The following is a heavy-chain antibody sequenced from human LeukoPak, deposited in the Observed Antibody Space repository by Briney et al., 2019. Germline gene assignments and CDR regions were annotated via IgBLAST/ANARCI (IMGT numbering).Heavy chain of an antibody. CDR1: GFTFSSYA. Sequence: PGGSLRLSCVASGFTFSSYAMSWVRQAPGKGLEWVSAISGSGGSTYYADSVKGRFTISRDNSKNTLYLQMNSLRAEDTAVYYCATFNYCSSTSCYTGAYYYYDGMDVWGQGTTVTVSS. CDR2: ISGSGGST. J-gene: IGHJ6*02. D-gene: IGHD2-2*02. CDR3: ATFNYCSSTSCYTGAYYYYDGMDV. V-gene: IGHV3-23*01.